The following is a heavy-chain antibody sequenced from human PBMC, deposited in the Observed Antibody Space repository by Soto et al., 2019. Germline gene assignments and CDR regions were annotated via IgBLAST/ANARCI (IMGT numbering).Heavy chain of an antibody. CDR1: GYTFTSYA. D-gene: IGHD6-19*01. V-gene: IGHV1-3*01. Sequence: ASVKVSCKACGYTFTSYAMHWVRQAPGQRLEWMGWINAGNGNTKYSQKFRGRVTITRDTSASTAYMELSSLRSEDTAVYYCARDRKQWLVLNWFDPWGQGTLVTVSS. CDR3: ARDRKQWLVLNWFDP. J-gene: IGHJ5*02. CDR2: INAGNGNT.